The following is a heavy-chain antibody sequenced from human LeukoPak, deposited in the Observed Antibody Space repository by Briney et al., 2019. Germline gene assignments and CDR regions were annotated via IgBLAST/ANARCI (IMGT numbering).Heavy chain of an antibody. CDR2: ISSDGDDK. V-gene: IGHV3-43*01. CDR1: GFAFGDYT. J-gene: IGHJ3*02. Sequence: AGGSLRLSCAASGFAFGDYTMHWVRHAPGKGLEWVSLISSDGDDKYYGDSMKGRFSVSRGNSKSSLYLQLTSLRIEDTAFYYCTRDQDGFDIWGQGTLVTVSS. CDR3: TRDQDGFDI.